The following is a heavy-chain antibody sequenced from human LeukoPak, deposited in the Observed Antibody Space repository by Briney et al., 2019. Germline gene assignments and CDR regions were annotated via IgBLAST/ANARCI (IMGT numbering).Heavy chain of an antibody. D-gene: IGHD3-22*01. CDR1: GFTSSNCG. J-gene: IGHJ4*02. Sequence: GGSLRLSCAVSGFTSSNCGMHWVRQTPGKGLEWMAVIVHHGSDTYYADSVKGGFTISRDNSKNTVYLQMNSLRAEDTAVYYCAKESDSGDYRTADDWGQGTLVTVSS. CDR2: IVHHGSDT. CDR3: AKESDSGDYRTADD. V-gene: IGHV3-30*18.